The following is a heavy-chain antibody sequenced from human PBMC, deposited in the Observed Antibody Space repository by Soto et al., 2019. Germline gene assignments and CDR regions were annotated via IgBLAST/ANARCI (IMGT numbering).Heavy chain of an antibody. J-gene: IGHJ4*02. Sequence: SLRLSCAASGCTFDDYAMHWVRQAPGKGLDCVSGFSWNSGSIGYADSVKGRFTISRDTAKYSLYLQMQSLRAEDTTLYYCAKDKKHGDQTNYFDYWDQGTLVNVSS. D-gene: IGHD4-17*01. V-gene: IGHV3-9*01. CDR1: GCTFDDYA. CDR3: AKDKKHGDQTNYFDY. CDR2: FSWNSGSI.